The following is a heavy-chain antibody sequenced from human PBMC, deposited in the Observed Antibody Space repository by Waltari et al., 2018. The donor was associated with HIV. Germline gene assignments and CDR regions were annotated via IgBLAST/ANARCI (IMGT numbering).Heavy chain of an antibody. D-gene: IGHD3-10*02. V-gene: IGHV4-34*01. CDR1: GGSFSGYY. Sequence: QVQLQQWGAGLLKPWETLSLTCAVYGGSFSGYYWSWIRQPPGKWLERIGEMNHGGSTNYNPSLKSRFTLAVDTSKSQFSVKLGSVTAADTAVYSCARGSGNVRGVAALDIWGQVTMVTVSS. J-gene: IGHJ3*02. CDR3: ARGSGNVRGVAALDI. CDR2: MNHGGST.